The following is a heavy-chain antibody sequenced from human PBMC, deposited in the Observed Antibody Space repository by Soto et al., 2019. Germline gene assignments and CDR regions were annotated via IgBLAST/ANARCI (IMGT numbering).Heavy chain of an antibody. J-gene: IGHJ5*02. CDR3: ARREGPDYGDYSLVPGWFDP. CDR1: GGTFSSYA. D-gene: IGHD4-17*01. Sequence: SMKVSCKASGGTFSSYAISWVRQAPGQGLEWMGGIIPIFGTANYAQKFQGRVTITADESTSTAYMELSSLRSEDTAVYYCARREGPDYGDYSLVPGWFDPWGQGTLVTVSS. CDR2: IIPIFGTA. V-gene: IGHV1-69*13.